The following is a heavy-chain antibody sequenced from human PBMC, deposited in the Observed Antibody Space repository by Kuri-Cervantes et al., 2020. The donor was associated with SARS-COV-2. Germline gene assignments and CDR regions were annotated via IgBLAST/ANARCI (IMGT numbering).Heavy chain of an antibody. CDR3: ARDQRRYRANDAPYDF. V-gene: IGHV4-59*01. D-gene: IGHD1-26*01. CDR2: IYYDGDT. Sequence: GSLRLSCAVSGASISSYYWTWIRQPPGKGLGWIGYIYYDGDTNYNPSLKSRVTISIDTSKNQLSLKLTSVTAADTAVYYCARDQRRYRANDAPYDFWGQGTLVTVSS. J-gene: IGHJ4*02. CDR1: GASISSYY.